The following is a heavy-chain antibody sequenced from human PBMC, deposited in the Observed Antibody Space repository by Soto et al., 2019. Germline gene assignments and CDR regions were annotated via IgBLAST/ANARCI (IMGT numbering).Heavy chain of an antibody. CDR2: ISTSGSTI. CDR3: ARPYCSSTSCPDY. J-gene: IGHJ4*02. CDR1: GFAFSDYY. Sequence: PGGSLRLSRAASGFAFSDYYISWIRQAPGKGLEWVSYISTSGSTIYYADSVKGRFTISRDNAENSLYLQMNSLRAEDTAVYYCARPYCSSTSCPDYWGQGTLVTVSS. D-gene: IGHD2-2*01. V-gene: IGHV3-11*01.